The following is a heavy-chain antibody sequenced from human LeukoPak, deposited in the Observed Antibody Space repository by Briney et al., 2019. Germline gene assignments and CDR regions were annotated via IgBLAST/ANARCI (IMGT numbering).Heavy chain of an antibody. J-gene: IGHJ4*02. CDR3: ARGELGDRSGFSFFDY. CDR2: VMAIFGRV. V-gene: IGHV1-69*05. D-gene: IGHD3-22*01. Sequence: ASVKVSCKASGYTFTGYYMHWVRQAPGQGLEWMGGVMAIFGRVKYGQKFQGRATITTDASTSTAYMELSSLTSEDTGVYYCARGELGDRSGFSFFDYWGQGTLVTVSS. CDR1: GYTFTGYY.